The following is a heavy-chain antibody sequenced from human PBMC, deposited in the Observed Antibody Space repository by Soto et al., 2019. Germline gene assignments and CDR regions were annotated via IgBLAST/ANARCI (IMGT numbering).Heavy chain of an antibody. CDR3: ARDSRGAAAFDI. D-gene: IGHD6-25*01. J-gene: IGHJ3*02. Sequence: EVQLVESGGGLVQPGGSLRLSCAASGFTFNGYEMNWVRQAPGKGLEWVSYISSGGSTTYYADSVKGRFTISRDNAKNSMHLQLDSLRIEDTAVYYGARDSRGAAAFDIWGQGTMVTVSS. CDR1: GFTFNGYE. CDR2: ISSGGSTT. V-gene: IGHV3-48*03.